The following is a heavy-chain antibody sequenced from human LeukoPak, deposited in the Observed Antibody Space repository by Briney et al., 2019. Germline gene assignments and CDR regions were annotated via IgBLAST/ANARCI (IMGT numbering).Heavy chain of an antibody. Sequence: GGSLTLSCAASEFTFTTYGMHWVRQAPGKGLEWVAVIWYDGSNKYYADSVKGRFTISRDNSKNTLYLQMNSLRAEDTAVYYCARDRGFWSGFDYWGQGTLVTVSS. V-gene: IGHV3-33*01. J-gene: IGHJ4*02. CDR3: ARDRGFWSGFDY. CDR2: IWYDGSNK. CDR1: EFTFTTYG. D-gene: IGHD3-3*01.